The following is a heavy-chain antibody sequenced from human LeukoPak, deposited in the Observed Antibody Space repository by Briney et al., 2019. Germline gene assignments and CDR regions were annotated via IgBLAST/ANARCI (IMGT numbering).Heavy chain of an antibody. CDR1: GGSFSGYY. CDR3: ARDYCDSSGYGT. Sequence: SETLSLTCAVYGGSFSGYYWSWIRQPPGKGLEWIGEINHSGSTNYNPSLKSRVTISVDTSKNQFSLKLSSVTAADTAVYYCARDYCDSSGYGTWGQGTLVTVSS. D-gene: IGHD3-22*01. J-gene: IGHJ5*02. V-gene: IGHV4-34*01. CDR2: INHSGST.